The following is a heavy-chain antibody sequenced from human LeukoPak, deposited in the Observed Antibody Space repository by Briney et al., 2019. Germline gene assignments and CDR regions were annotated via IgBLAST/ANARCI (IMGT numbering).Heavy chain of an antibody. Sequence: GGSLRLSCVASGFTFSAYTMDWVRQAPGKGLEWVSPISSSDRFIYYADSVKGRFTISRDNGKNSLYLQMNSLRAEDTAVYYCATTTGSSGWYYFDYWGQGTLVTVSS. CDR1: GFTFSAYT. D-gene: IGHD6-19*01. CDR2: ISSSDRFI. J-gene: IGHJ4*02. CDR3: ATTTGSSGWYYFDY. V-gene: IGHV3-21*04.